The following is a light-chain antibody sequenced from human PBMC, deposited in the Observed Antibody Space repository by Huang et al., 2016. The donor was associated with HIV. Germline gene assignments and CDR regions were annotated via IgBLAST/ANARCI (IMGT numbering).Light chain of an antibody. CDR1: QSVSNY. CDR3: QQRSNWV. J-gene: IGKJ4*01. Sequence: EIVLTQSPVTLSLSPVERATLSCRASQSVSNYLAWYQQKPGQAPRLLIYDSSNRATGIPARFSGSGSGTDFTLTISSLDPDDFAVYYCQQRSNWVFGGGTKVEIK. CDR2: DSS. V-gene: IGKV3-11*01.